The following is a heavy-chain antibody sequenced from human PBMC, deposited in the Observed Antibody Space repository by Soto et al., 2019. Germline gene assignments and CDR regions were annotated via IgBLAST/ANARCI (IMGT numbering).Heavy chain of an antibody. CDR3: ARGPRIAVAENCYYYGMDV. V-gene: IGHV1-3*01. CDR1: GYTFTSYA. J-gene: IGHJ6*02. Sequence: ASVKVSCKASGYTFTSYAMHWVRQAPGQRLEWMGWINAGNGNTKYSQKFQGRVTITRDTSASTAYMELSSLRSEDTAVYYCARGPRIAVAENCYYYGMDVWGQGTTVTVSS. CDR2: INAGNGNT. D-gene: IGHD6-19*01.